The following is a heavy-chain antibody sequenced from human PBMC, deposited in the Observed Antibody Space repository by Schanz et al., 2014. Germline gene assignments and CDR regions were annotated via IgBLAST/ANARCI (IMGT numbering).Heavy chain of an antibody. CDR2: IKSKTDGGTT. D-gene: IGHD3-9*01. V-gene: IGHV3-15*01. CDR3: TTDSRTKLRHFDWLLRFDY. Sequence: VQLVESGGGLVEPGGSLGLSCAASGFTFSNAWMSWVRQAPGKGLEWVGRIKSKTDGGTTDYAAPVKGRFTISRDDSKNTLYLQMNSLKTEDTAVYYCTTDSRTKLRHFDWLLRFDYWGQGTLVTVSS. J-gene: IGHJ4*02. CDR1: GFTFSNAW.